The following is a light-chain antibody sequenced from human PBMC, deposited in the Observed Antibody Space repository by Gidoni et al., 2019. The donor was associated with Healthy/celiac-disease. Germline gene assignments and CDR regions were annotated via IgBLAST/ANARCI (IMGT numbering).Light chain of an antibody. J-gene: IGKJ4*01. Sequence: EIVLTQSPATLSLSPGERATLSCRASQSVSSYLAWYQQKPGQAPRLLIYDASNRATGIPARFSGSGSGTDFTLTISSLEPEDFAAYYCQQRSNWPPVATFXGXTKVXIK. CDR2: DAS. CDR1: QSVSSY. CDR3: QQRSNWPPVAT. V-gene: IGKV3-11*01.